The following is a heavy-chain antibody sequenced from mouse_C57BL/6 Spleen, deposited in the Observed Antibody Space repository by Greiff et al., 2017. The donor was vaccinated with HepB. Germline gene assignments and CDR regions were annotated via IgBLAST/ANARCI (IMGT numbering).Heavy chain of an antibody. D-gene: IGHD2-4*01. J-gene: IGHJ4*01. Sequence: QVQLQQSGTELVKPGASVKLSCKASGYTFTSYWMHWVKQRPGQGLEWIGNINPSNGGTNFNEKFKSKATLTVDKSSSTAYMQLSSLTSEDSAVYYCARGTIYYDYDENAMDDWGQGTSVTVSS. CDR1: GYTFTSYW. CDR3: ARGTIYYDYDENAMDD. CDR2: INPSNGGT. V-gene: IGHV1-53*01.